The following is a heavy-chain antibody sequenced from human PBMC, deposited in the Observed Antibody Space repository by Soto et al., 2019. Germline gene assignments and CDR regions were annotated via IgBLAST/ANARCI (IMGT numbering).Heavy chain of an antibody. CDR1: GGTFSSYA. CDR3: ARQGRYSSSWNWFDP. D-gene: IGHD6-13*01. J-gene: IGHJ5*02. CDR2: IIPIFGTA. Sequence: ASVKVSCKASGGTFSSYAISWVQQAPGQGLEWMGGIIPIFGTANYAQKFQGRVTITADESTSTAYMELSSLRSEDTAVYYCARQGRYSSSWNWFDPWGQGTLVTVSS. V-gene: IGHV1-69*13.